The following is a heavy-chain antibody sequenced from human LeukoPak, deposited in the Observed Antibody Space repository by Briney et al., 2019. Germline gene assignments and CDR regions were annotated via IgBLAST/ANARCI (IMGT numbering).Heavy chain of an antibody. J-gene: IGHJ3*02. Sequence: GESLKISCKGSGYCFATYSIGWVRQTPGKGLEWMGGIYCGSCGTSYSASFQGRVTISAEKSMNTAYLQWSSLRASDTAMFYCARLAVSVAPAIRAYAFDIWGQGTMVSVSS. D-gene: IGHD2-2*01. CDR1: GYCFATYS. V-gene: IGHV5-51*01. CDR2: IYCGSCGT. CDR3: ARLAVSVAPAIRAYAFDI.